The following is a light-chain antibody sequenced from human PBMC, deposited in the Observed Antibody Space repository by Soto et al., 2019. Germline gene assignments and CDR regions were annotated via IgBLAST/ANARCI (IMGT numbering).Light chain of an antibody. Sequence: DIVMTQSPLSLPVTPGEPASISCRSSQSLLHSNGYNYLDWYLQKPGQSPQLLIYLGSNRASGVPDRFSGSGSGTDFTLKISRAEAEDVGVYYCMQALQTPLTFGRGTKVEIK. CDR1: QSLLHSNGYNY. CDR2: LGS. CDR3: MQALQTPLT. V-gene: IGKV2-28*01. J-gene: IGKJ4*01.